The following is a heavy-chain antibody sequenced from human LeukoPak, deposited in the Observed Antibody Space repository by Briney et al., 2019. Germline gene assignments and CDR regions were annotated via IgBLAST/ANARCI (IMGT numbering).Heavy chain of an antibody. V-gene: IGHV4-39*07. J-gene: IGHJ4*02. Sequence: SETLSLTCTVSGGSISSSSYYWGWIRQPPGKGLEWIGSIYYSGSTYYNPSLKSRVTISVDTSKNQFSLKLSSVTAADTAVYYCASGIAAAGDYWGQGTLVTVSS. CDR2: IYYSGST. CDR3: ASGIAAAGDY. CDR1: GGSISSSSYY. D-gene: IGHD6-13*01.